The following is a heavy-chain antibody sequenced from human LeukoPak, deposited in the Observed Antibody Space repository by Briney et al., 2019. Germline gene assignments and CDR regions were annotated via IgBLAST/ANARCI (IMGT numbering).Heavy chain of an antibody. CDR1: GYTFTNYG. CDR2: ISAYNGNT. J-gene: IGHJ4*02. V-gene: IGHV1-18*01. Sequence: ASVKVSCKASGYTFTNYGINWVRKAPGQGLEWMGWISAYNGNTNYAQKLQGRVTMTTDTSTSTAYMELRSLRSDDTAVYCCARDLDQYSGRFGGFGHDFWGQGTLVTVFS. D-gene: IGHD1-26*01. CDR3: ARDLDQYSGRFGGFGHDF.